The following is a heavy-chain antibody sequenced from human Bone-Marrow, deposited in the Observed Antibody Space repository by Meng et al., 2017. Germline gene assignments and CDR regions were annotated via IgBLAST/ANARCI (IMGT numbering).Heavy chain of an antibody. CDR3: ATGAAATDH. Sequence: EAQLVESGVGLVKPGGSLRLSCVASGLSFTDAWMSWVRQAPGKGLEWVGRIKRNSDGGTIDYAAPVKGRFTISRDDSKNTLYLQMDSLITEDTAVYFCATGAAATDHWGQGTLVTVSS. V-gene: IGHV3-15*01. D-gene: IGHD6-13*01. CDR2: IKRNSDGGTI. CDR1: GLSFTDAW. J-gene: IGHJ4*02.